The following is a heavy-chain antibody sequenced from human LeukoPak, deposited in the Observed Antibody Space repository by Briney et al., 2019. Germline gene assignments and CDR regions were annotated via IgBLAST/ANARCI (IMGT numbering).Heavy chain of an antibody. CDR2: IYSGGST. V-gene: IGHV3-53*01. Sequence: PGGSLRLSCGASGFTASSKYISWVRQAPGKGLEWGLVIYSGGSTYYEDSVKGRFTISRDNSKNTVDLQMNSLRVEGTAVYYCAMQGNTWYDCWGQGTLVTVSS. CDR1: GFTASSKY. CDR3: AMQGNTWYDC. D-gene: IGHD6-13*01. J-gene: IGHJ4*02.